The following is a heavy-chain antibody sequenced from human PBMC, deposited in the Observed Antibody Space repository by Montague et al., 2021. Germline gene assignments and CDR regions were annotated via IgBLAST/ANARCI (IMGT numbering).Heavy chain of an antibody. CDR2: IKQDGSEK. V-gene: IGHV3-7*01. Sequence: SLRLSCAASGFTFSNYWMSWVRQAPGKGLEWVANIKQDGSEKHYVDSVKGRFTISRDNAKNSLYLQMNSLRAEDTAVYFCARDQGQEYRGGDCYVGLDYWGQGTLVTVSS. CDR3: ARDQGQEYRGGDCYVGLDY. CDR1: GFTFSNYW. J-gene: IGHJ4*02. D-gene: IGHD2-21*01.